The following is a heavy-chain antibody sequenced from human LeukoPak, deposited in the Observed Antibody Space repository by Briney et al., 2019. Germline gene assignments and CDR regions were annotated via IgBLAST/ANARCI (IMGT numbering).Heavy chain of an antibody. CDR1: GGSISSGGYY. Sequence: PSQTLSLTCTVSGGSISSGGYYWSWIRQHPGKGPEWIGYIYYSGSTYYNPSLKSRVTISVDTSKNQFSLKLSSVTAADTAVYYCARTVIRDYFDYWGQGTLVTVSS. J-gene: IGHJ4*02. CDR2: IYYSGST. D-gene: IGHD3-10*01. V-gene: IGHV4-31*03. CDR3: ARTVIRDYFDY.